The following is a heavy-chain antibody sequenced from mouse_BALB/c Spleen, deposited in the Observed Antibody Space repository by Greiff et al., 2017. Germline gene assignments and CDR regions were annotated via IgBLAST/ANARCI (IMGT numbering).Heavy chain of an antibody. CDR1: GYSFTGYF. J-gene: IGHJ2*01. Sequence: VQLQQSGPELVKPGASVKISCKASGYSFTGYFMNWVMQSHGKSLEWIGRINPYNGDTFYNQKFKGKATLTVDKSSSTAHMELRSLASEDSAVCYCARTYYYGSSYIFDYWGQGTTLTVSS. CDR2: INPYNGDT. D-gene: IGHD1-1*01. V-gene: IGHV1-20*02. CDR3: ARTYYYGSSYIFDY.